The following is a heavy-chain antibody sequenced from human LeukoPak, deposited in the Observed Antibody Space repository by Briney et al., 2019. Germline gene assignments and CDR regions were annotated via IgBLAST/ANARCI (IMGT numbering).Heavy chain of an antibody. J-gene: IGHJ4*02. V-gene: IGHV3-23*01. CDR2: ISGSGGST. CDR1: GFTFSSYA. D-gene: IGHD5-18*01. CDR3: AKDFDSYGYWYYFDY. Sequence: SGGSLRLSCAASGFTFSSYAMSWVRQAPGNGLEWVSAISGSGGSTYYADSVKGRFTISRDNSKNTLYLQMNSLRAEDTAVYYCAKDFDSYGYWYYFDYWGQGTLVTVSS.